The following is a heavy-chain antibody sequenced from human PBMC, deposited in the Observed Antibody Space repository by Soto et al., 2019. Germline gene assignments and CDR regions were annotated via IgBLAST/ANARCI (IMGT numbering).Heavy chain of an antibody. CDR3: AKDRGILPEVGFDA. CDR2: LSGSGADT. Sequence: PGGSLRLSCAASGFTFSIYAMSWVRQAPGKGLEWVSGLSGSGADTYYADSVKGRFTISRDNSKNTLYLQLNSLGPHDTAGYYCAKDRGILPEVGFDAWGQGTLVTVSS. D-gene: IGHD1-26*01. V-gene: IGHV3-23*01. CDR1: GFTFSIYA. J-gene: IGHJ4*01.